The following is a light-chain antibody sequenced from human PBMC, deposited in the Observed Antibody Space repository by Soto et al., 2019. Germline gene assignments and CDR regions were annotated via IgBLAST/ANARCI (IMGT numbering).Light chain of an antibody. V-gene: IGKV1-39*01. CDR2: GTS. J-gene: IGKJ4*01. Sequence: DVQMTQSPSSLSASIGDRVTLTCRASQNIAEFLNWYQVKSDKGPKHLIYGTSTLQSGVPSRFSGGGSGTEFTLTISNLHPEDFAVYYCQQFYSPVLSFGGGTRVELK. CDR3: QQFYSPVLS. CDR1: QNIAEF.